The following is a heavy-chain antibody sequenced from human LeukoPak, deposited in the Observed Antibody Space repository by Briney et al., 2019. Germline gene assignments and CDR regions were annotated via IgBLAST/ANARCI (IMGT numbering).Heavy chain of an antibody. D-gene: IGHD5-18*01. Sequence: SETLSLTCSVSGDSVSTSSYYWGWIRQPPGKGLEWIGTIYYSGSTYYNPSLTSRVTISVDTSKNQFSLKLSSVTAADTAVYYCASDQTGYTYGSYYYYMDVWGKGTTVTVSS. V-gene: IGHV4-39*07. J-gene: IGHJ6*03. CDR2: IYYSGST. CDR1: GDSVSTSSYY. CDR3: ASDQTGYTYGSYYYYMDV.